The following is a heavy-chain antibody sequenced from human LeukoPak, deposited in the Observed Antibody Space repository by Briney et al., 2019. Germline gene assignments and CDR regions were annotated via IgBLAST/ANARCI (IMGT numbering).Heavy chain of an antibody. CDR3: GRARAYSNQGFYYYGMDV. CDR1: GGSIRRYY. CDR2: ISYSGST. D-gene: IGHD4-11*01. J-gene: IGHJ6*02. Sequence: AAETLSLPCTVSGGSIRRYYWSWIRQPPGKGLEWVGYISYSGSTSYNPSLESRVTMSVETSKNQVSLKVNSVTAADTAVYFCGRARAYSNQGFYYYGMDVWGQGTTVTVSS. V-gene: IGHV4-59*01.